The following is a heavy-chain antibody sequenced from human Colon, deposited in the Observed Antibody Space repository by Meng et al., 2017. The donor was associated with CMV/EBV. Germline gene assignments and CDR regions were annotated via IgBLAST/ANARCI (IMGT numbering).Heavy chain of an antibody. D-gene: IGHD6-6*01. CDR3: ARTDTSSSGYFDY. CDR2: MNPATGNT. J-gene: IGHJ4*02. V-gene: IGHV1-8*01. CDR1: GYSFTSFD. Sequence: ASVKVSCKASGYSFTSFDIYWLRQAPGQGLEWVGWMNPATGNTGYAETLQGRVTMTRDSSIGTAYMELRSLRSEDTAVFYCARTDTSSSGYFDYWGQGALVTVSS.